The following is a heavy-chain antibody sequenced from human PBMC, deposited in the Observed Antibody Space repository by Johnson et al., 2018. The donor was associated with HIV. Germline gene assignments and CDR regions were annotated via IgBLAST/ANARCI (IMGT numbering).Heavy chain of an antibody. Sequence: QVQLVESGGGVVQPGRSLRLSCAASGFTFSSYGMHWVRQAPGKGLEWVAVISYDGSNKYYAASVKGRFTISRDNSKTTLYLQMNSRRAGDTAVYYCAKREGVYYNFWSGTTGAFDLWGQGTMVTVSS. V-gene: IGHV3-30-3*02. CDR2: ISYDGSNK. CDR1: GFTFSSYG. D-gene: IGHD3-3*01. J-gene: IGHJ3*01. CDR3: AKREGVYYNFWSGTTGAFDL.